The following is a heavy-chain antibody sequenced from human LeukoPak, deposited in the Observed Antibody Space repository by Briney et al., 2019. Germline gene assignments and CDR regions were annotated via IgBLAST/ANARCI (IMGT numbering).Heavy chain of an antibody. D-gene: IGHD2-21*02. J-gene: IGHJ4*02. V-gene: IGHV1-2*02. Sequence: GASVKVSCKASGYTFPAYYMHWVRQAPGQGLDWLGWINPDSGGTNYAQKFQGRVTMTRDPSISTAYMELSWLRSDDTATYYCATSRAQTLAYCGGDCYSGFDYWGQGTLVSVSS. CDR3: ATSRAQTLAYCGGDCYSGFDY. CDR2: INPDSGGT. CDR1: GYTFPAYY.